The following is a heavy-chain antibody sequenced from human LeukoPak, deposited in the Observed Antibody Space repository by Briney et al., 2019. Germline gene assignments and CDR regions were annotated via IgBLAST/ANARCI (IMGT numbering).Heavy chain of an antibody. CDR3: ARDPGPGWLRFGGFDY. J-gene: IGHJ4*02. V-gene: IGHV3-21*01. CDR1: GFTFSSYS. CDR2: ISSSSSYI. Sequence: GGSLRLSCAASGFTFSSYSMNWVRQAPGKGLEWVSSISSSSSYIYYADSVKGRFTISRDNAKNSLYLQMNSLRAEDTAVYYCARDPGPGWLRFGGFDYWGQGTLVTVSS. D-gene: IGHD5-12*01.